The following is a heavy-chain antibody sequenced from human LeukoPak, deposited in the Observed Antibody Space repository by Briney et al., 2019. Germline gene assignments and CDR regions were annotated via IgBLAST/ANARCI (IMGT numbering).Heavy chain of an antibody. Sequence: ASVKVSCKASGYTFTSYGISWVRQAPGQGLEWMGWISAYNGNTNCAQNLQGRVTMTTDTSTSTAYMELRSLRSDDTAVYYCARGLARKGGIAAVWVWFDPWGQGTLVTVSS. V-gene: IGHV1-18*01. CDR2: ISAYNGNT. J-gene: IGHJ5*02. CDR1: GYTFTSYG. D-gene: IGHD6-13*01. CDR3: ARGLARKGGIAAVWVWFDP.